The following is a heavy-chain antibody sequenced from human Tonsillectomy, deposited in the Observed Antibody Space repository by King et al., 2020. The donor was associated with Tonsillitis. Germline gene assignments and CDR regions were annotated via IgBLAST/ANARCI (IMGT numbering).Heavy chain of an antibody. J-gene: IGHJ6*02. CDR2: IGWDNVTI. D-gene: IGHD3-10*01. V-gene: IGHV3-9*01. CDR1: GFTFDYYA. Sequence: EVQLVESGGGLIQPGRSLRLSYTASGFTFDYYAMHWVRQAPGKGLEWVSGIGWDNVTIDYAASVRGRFTIPRDNAKNSLYLQMNTLKPEETALYYCASDSGEGEGFYYGMDVWGQGTTVTVSS. CDR3: ASDSGEGEGFYYGMDV.